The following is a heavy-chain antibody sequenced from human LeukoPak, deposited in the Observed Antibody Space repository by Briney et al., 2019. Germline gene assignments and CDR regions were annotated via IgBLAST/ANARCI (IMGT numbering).Heavy chain of an antibody. J-gene: IGHJ4*02. CDR2: IYTGGTT. CDR1: GFTVSGTH. D-gene: IGHD3-16*01. Sequence: GGSLRLSCAASGFTVSGTHMSWVRQAPGKELEWVSAIYTGGTTYYSDSVEGRFTISRDKSKNTLYLQMDSLRVEDTAVYYCARDQATSGGGLDSWGQGTLVTVSS. V-gene: IGHV3-53*01. CDR3: ARDQATSGGGLDS.